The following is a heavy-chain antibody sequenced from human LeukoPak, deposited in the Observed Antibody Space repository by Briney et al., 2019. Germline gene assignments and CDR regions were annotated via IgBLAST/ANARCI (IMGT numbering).Heavy chain of an antibody. J-gene: IGHJ4*02. CDR3: ATDTSGSYLDY. D-gene: IGHD1-26*01. V-gene: IGHV3-11*06. Sequence: GGSLRLSCAASGFTFSDHYMSWIRQAPGKGLEWVSSITSGSKYIFYADAVKGRFTISRDNAKNSLHLQMDSLRAEDTAVYYCATDTSGSYLDYWGQGILVTVSS. CDR1: GFTFSDHY. CDR2: ITSGSKYI.